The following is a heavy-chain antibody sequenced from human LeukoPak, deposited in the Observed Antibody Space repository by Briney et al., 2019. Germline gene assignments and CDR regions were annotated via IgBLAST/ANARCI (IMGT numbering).Heavy chain of an antibody. Sequence: GGSLRLSCAASGFTFSSYSMNWVRQAPGKGLEWVSSISSSSSYIYYADSVKGRFTISRDNAKNSLYLQMNSLRAEDTAVYYCARAHYYYDSSGYPTADYWGQGTLVTVSS. V-gene: IGHV3-21*01. D-gene: IGHD3-22*01. CDR3: ARAHYYYDSSGYPTADY. J-gene: IGHJ4*02. CDR1: GFTFSSYS. CDR2: ISSSSSYI.